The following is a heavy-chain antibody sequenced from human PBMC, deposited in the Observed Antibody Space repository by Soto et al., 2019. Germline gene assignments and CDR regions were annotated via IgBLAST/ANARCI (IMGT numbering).Heavy chain of an antibody. CDR2: TYYRSKWYN. D-gene: IGHD3-10*01. V-gene: IGHV6-1*01. CDR3: ARESYGSGSYDGMDV. J-gene: IGHJ6*02. CDR1: GDSVSSNNAA. Sequence: PSQTLSLTCVISGDSVSSNNAAWNWIRQSPSRGLEWLERTYYRSKWYNDYAVSVKSRIDINPDTSKNQFSPQLNSVSPEDTAMYYCARESYGSGSYDGMDVWGQGTTVTVSS.